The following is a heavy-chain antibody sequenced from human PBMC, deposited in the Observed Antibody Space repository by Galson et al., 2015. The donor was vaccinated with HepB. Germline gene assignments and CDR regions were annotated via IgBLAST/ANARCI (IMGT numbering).Heavy chain of an antibody. D-gene: IGHD2-21*02. V-gene: IGHV3-21*01. Sequence: LRLSCAASGFTFSSYSMNWVRQAPGKGLEWVSSISSSSSYIYYADSVKGRFTISRDNAKNSLYLQMNSLRAEDTAVYYCASLLAYCGGDCYSNYYYYGMDAWGQGTTVTVSS. CDR3: ASLLAYCGGDCYSNYYYYGMDA. CDR2: ISSSSSYI. CDR1: GFTFSSYS. J-gene: IGHJ6*02.